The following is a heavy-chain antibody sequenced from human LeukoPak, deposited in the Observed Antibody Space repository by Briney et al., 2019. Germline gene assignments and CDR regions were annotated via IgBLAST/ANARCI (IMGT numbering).Heavy chain of an antibody. V-gene: IGHV3-7*01. CDR3: ARATRLPDY. CDR2: ISIDGSEK. D-gene: IGHD6-25*01. Sequence: GGSLRLSCAASGFTFSNYWMSWVRQAPGTGLDWVAIISIDGSEKAYVDSVKGRFSISRDNARNSLYLQMNSLSAEDTAVYYCARATRLPDYWGQGALVTVSS. J-gene: IGHJ4*02. CDR1: GFTFSNYW.